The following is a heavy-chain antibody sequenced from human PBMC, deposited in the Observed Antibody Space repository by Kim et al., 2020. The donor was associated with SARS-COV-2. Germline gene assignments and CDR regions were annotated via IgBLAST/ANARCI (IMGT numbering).Heavy chain of an antibody. Sequence: SETLSLTCTVSGGSISSGGYYWSWIRQHPGKGLEWIGYIYYSGSTYYNPSLKSRVTISVDTSNNQFSLKLSSVTAADTAVYYCARLNVDTAMAHLLPPYFVDYWGQGTLVTVSS. J-gene: IGHJ4*02. CDR2: IYYSGST. CDR1: GGSISSGGYY. V-gene: IGHV4-31*03. D-gene: IGHD5-18*01. CDR3: ARLNVDTAMAHLLPPYFVDY.